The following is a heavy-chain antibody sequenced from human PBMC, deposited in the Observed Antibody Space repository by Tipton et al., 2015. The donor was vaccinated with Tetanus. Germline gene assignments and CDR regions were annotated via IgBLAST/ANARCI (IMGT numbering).Heavy chain of an antibody. CDR1: GSTFGTYA. CDR2: IWYDGSNK. V-gene: IGHV3-33*08. CDR3: ARVRGYCSSTTCSGIDY. D-gene: IGHD2-2*01. Sequence: SLRLSCVASGSTFGTYAMTWVRQAPGKGLEWVAVIWYDGSNKYYADSVKGRFTISRDNARNSLYLQMNSLRAEDTAVYYCARVRGYCSSTTCSGIDYWGQGTLVTVSS. J-gene: IGHJ4*02.